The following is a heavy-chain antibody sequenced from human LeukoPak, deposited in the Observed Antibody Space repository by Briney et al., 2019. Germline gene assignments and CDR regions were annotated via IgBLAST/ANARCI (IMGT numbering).Heavy chain of an antibody. CDR3: ARGGYYGSGNDFRFDP. Sequence: SETLSLTCTVSGVSISSCCWSWIRQPPGKGLECIGYIHYTGSTNYNPSLKSRVTISVETSKNQFSLKLKSVTAADTAVYYCARGGYYGSGNDFRFDPWGQGTLVTVSS. V-gene: IGHV4-59*01. D-gene: IGHD3-10*01. J-gene: IGHJ5*02. CDR2: IHYTGST. CDR1: GVSISSCC.